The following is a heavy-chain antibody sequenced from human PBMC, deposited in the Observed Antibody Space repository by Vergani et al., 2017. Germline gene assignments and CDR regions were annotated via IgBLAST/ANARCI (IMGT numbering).Heavy chain of an antibody. CDR2: IYTSGST. CDR3: ARDTPRPELDYVWGSYRPNPWNWFDP. D-gene: IGHD3-16*02. J-gene: IGHJ5*02. Sequence: QVQLQESGPGLVKPSQTLSLTCTVSGGSLSSGSYYWSWIRQPAGKGLEWIGRIYTSGSTNYNPSLKSRVTISVDTSKNQFSLKLSSVTAADTAVYYCARDTPRPELDYVWGSYRPNPWNWFDPWGQGTLVTVSS. CDR1: GGSLSSGSYY. V-gene: IGHV4-61*02.